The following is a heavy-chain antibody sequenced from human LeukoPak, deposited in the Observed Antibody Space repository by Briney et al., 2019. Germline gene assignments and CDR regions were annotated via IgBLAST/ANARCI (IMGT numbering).Heavy chain of an antibody. J-gene: IGHJ4*02. CDR2: ISSSGGST. CDR3: ATGKRRYSN. D-gene: IGHD3-9*01. V-gene: IGHV3-11*01. Sequence: GGSLRLSSAASGFTFSDSYMSWIRQAPGKGLEWLSYISSSGGSTYYAVSVKGRFTISRDNANNSLYLQMNSLRADDTAIYYCATGKRRYSNWGQGTLVTVSS. CDR1: GFTFSDSY.